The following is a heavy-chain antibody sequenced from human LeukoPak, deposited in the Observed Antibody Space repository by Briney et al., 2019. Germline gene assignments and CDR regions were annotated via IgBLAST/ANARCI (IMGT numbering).Heavy chain of an antibody. CDR2: TNPSSRNR. V-gene: IGHV1-8*01. Sequence: ASVTVSFKSSVYTFTDYEINWVRQASGQGREWMGWTNPSSRNRAYAPKFEGRVTTATDTSTSTAYMELRSLPSEDAAVYYCARNPSRSDTYFDLWGQGTLVTVSS. D-gene: IGHD5-18*01. CDR3: ARNPSRSDTYFDL. J-gene: IGHJ4*02. CDR1: VYTFTDYE.